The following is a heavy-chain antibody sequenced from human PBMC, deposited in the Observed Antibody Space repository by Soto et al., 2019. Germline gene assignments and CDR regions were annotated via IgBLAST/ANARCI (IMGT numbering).Heavy chain of an antibody. D-gene: IGHD1-1*01. CDR1: GGSIFTSY. Sequence: SETLSLTCAVSGGSIFTSYWSWIRQPPGKGLEWIGYIYYGGSTKYSPSLRSRVTISLDTSRNQFSLKLTSVTAADTAVYYCASLATGSTGAFDYGGRGPRATVSS. CDR3: ASLATGSTGAFDY. CDR2: IYYGGST. V-gene: IGHV4-59*08. J-gene: IGHJ4*02.